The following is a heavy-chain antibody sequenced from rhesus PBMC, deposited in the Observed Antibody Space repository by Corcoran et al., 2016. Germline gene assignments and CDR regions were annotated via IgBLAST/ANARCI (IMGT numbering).Heavy chain of an antibody. CDR1: GFTFMGYY. CDR3: ARGVVITTTVIDY. D-gene: IGHD3-16*01. V-gene: IGHV3-178*01. Sequence: EVQLVESGGGLVKPGGSLRFSCAASGFTFMGYYMDLVRQAPGKGLEGFSRISNGGGRTWYSDSVKGRFTISRENAKNTLYLQMNSLRAEDTAVYYCARGVVITTTVIDYWGQGVLVTVSS. CDR2: ISNGGGRT. J-gene: IGHJ4*01.